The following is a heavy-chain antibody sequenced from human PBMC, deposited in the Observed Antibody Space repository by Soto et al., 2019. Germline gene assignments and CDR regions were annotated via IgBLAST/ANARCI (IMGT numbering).Heavy chain of an antibody. CDR2: IDPSDSYT. Sequence: GESLKISCKGSGYSFTSYWISWVRQMPGKGLEWMGRIDPSDSYTNYSPSFQGHVTISADKSISTAYLQWSSLKASDTAMYYCARREYCSSTSCYNYYGMDVWGQGTTDTDS. CDR3: ARREYCSSTSCYNYYGMDV. CDR1: GYSFTSYW. D-gene: IGHD2-2*02. V-gene: IGHV5-10-1*01. J-gene: IGHJ6*02.